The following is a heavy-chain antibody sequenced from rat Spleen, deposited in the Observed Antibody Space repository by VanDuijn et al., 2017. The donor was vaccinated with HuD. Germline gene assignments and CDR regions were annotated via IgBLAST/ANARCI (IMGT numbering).Heavy chain of an antibody. V-gene: IGHV5-25*01. CDR2: ISSGGGGT. CDR1: GFTFSTFP. J-gene: IGHJ2*01. CDR3: ARQSAAISLGY. D-gene: IGHD1-2*01. Sequence: EVQLVESGGGLVQPGRSLKLSCTASGFTFSTFPMFWVRQSPKKGLEWVASISSGGGGTYYRASVKGRFTVSRDNAKSTLYLQMDSLRSEDTATYYCARQSAAISLGYWGQGVMVTVSS.